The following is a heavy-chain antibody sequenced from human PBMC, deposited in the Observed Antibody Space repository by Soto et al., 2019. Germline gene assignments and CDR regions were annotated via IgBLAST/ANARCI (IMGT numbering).Heavy chain of an antibody. CDR3: ARDNGRPQLGGNYYYITDV. D-gene: IGHD3-3*02. CDR2: IIPLFRTP. Sequence: QVQLVQSGAEVKEPGSSVKVSCQASGGTFSSSPFTWVRQALGQGLEWMGGIIPLFRTPDYAQQFQGRVTITADESTSTAYMALSSLRSEDTAIYYCARDNGRPQLGGNYYYITDVWGQGTTITVSS. CDR1: GGTFSSSP. J-gene: IGHJ6*02. V-gene: IGHV1-69*12.